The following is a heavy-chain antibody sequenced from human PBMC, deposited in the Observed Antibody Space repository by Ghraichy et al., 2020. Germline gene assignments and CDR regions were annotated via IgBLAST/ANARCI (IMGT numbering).Heavy chain of an antibody. CDR1: GDSVSSNSAA. V-gene: IGHV6-1*01. J-gene: IGHJ4*02. CDR2: TYYRSKWYN. Sequence: SQTLSLTCAISGDSVSSNSAAWNWIRQSPSRGLEWLGRTYYRSKWYNDYAVSVKSRITINPDTSKNQFSLQLNSVTPEDTAVYYCAREDFIERYYDSSGYLEVLDYWGQGTLVTVSS. D-gene: IGHD3-22*01. CDR3: AREDFIERYYDSSGYLEVLDY.